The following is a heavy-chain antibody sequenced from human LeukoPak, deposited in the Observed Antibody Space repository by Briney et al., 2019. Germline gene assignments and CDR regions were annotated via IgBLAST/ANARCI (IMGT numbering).Heavy chain of an antibody. CDR3: ARGAGDAFDI. J-gene: IGHJ3*02. CDR2: INPNSGGT. CDR1: VYTFTGYY. D-gene: IGHD1-26*01. Sequence: ASVSVSCTVSVYTFTGYYMHWVRQAPGQGLEWMGWINPNSGGTNYAQKFQGRVNMPRDTSISKAYMELSRLRSDDTAVYYCARGAGDAFDIWGQGTMVTVSS. V-gene: IGHV1-2*02.